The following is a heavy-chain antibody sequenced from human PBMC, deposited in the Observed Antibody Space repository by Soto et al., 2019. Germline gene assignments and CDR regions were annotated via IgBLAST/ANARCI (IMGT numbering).Heavy chain of an antibody. J-gene: IGHJ4*01. CDR2: ISSSGSTI. CDR1: GFTFSSYE. Sequence: ESGGGLVQPGGSLRLSCAASGFTFSSYEMNWVRQAPGKGLEWVSYISSSGSTIYYADSVKGRFTISRDNAKNSLYLQMNSLRAEDTAVYYCAGGDGYYYPYYFDYWGHGTLVTVSS. V-gene: IGHV3-48*03. D-gene: IGHD5-12*01. CDR3: AGGDGYYYPYYFDY.